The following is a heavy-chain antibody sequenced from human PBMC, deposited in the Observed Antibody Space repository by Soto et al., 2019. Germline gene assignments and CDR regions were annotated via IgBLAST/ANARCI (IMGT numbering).Heavy chain of an antibody. CDR2: ISGSGGST. CDR1: GFTFSSYA. Sequence: EVQLLDSGGGLVQPGGSLRLSCAASGFTFSSYAMSWVRQAPGKGLEWVSGISGSGGSTYYADSVKGWFTISRDNSQNALYRQMNSLRAEDTAVYYCAKEEGYSSGWTEIDYWGQGTLVTVSS. CDR3: AKEEGYSSGWTEIDY. V-gene: IGHV3-23*01. D-gene: IGHD6-19*01. J-gene: IGHJ4*02.